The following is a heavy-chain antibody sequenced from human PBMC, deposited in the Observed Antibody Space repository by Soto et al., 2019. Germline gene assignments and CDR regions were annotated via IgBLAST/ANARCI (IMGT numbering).Heavy chain of an antibody. J-gene: IGHJ5*02. Sequence: SVKVSCKASGGTFSSYAISWVRQAPGQGLEWMGGIIPIFGTANYAQKFQGRVTITADESTSTAYMELSSLRSEDTAVYYCARSYCTNGVCYSGWFDPWGQGTLVTVSS. CDR1: GGTFSSYA. D-gene: IGHD2-8*01. CDR2: IIPIFGTA. V-gene: IGHV1-69*13. CDR3: ARSYCTNGVCYSGWFDP.